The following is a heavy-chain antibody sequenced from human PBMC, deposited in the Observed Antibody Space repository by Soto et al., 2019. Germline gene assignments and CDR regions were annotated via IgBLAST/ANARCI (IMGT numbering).Heavy chain of an antibody. D-gene: IGHD6-6*01. J-gene: IGHJ5*02. V-gene: IGHV3-23*01. CDR3: AKGSGIAARRSWFDP. CDR2: ISGSGGST. CDR1: GFTFSSYA. Sequence: SGGSLRLSCAASGFTFSSYAMSWVRQAPGKGLEWVSAISGSGGSTYYADSVKGRFTISRDNSKNTLYLQMNSLRAEDTAVYYCAKGSGIAARRSWFDPWGQGTLVTVSS.